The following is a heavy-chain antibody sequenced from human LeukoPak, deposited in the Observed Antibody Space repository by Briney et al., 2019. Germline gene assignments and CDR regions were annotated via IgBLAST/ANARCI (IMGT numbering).Heavy chain of an antibody. CDR3: AKHPQKYSYGPYYYYMDV. J-gene: IGHJ6*03. CDR1: GFTFSSYG. D-gene: IGHD5-18*01. CDR2: ISGSGGST. Sequence: GGTLRLSCAASGFTFSSYGMSWVRQAPGKGLEWVSAISGSGGSTYYADSVKGRFTISRDNSKNTLYLQMNSLRAEDTAVYYCAKHPQKYSYGPYYYYMDVWGKGTTVTVSS. V-gene: IGHV3-23*01.